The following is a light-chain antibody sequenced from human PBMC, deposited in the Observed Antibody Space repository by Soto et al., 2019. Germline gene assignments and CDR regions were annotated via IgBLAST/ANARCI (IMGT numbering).Light chain of an antibody. Sequence: QSALTQPRSVSGSPGQSVTISCTGTSSDVGGYNYDSWYQQHPGKAPKLMIYDVSKRPSGVPDRFSGSKSGNTASLTISGLQAEDEAYYYCCSYAGSYTVVFGGGTKVTVL. CDR3: CSYAGSYTVV. J-gene: IGLJ2*01. CDR2: DVS. V-gene: IGLV2-11*01. CDR1: SSDVGGYNY.